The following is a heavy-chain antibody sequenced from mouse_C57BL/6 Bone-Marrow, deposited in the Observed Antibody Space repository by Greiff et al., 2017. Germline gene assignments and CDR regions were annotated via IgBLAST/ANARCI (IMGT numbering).Heavy chain of an antibody. J-gene: IGHJ3*01. CDR2: IRSKSNNYAT. D-gene: IGHD2-3*01. CDR1: GFSFNTYA. V-gene: IGHV10-1*01. CDR3: VRQGDGYSWFAY. Sequence: DVQLVESGGGLVQPKGSLKLSCAASGFSFNTYAMNWVRQAPGKGLEWVARIRSKSNNYATYYADSVKDRFTISRDDSESMLYLQMNNLKTEDTAMYYCVRQGDGYSWFAYWGQGTLVTVSA.